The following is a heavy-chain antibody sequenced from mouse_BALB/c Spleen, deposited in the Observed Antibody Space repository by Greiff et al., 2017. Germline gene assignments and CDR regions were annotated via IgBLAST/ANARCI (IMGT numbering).Heavy chain of an antibody. V-gene: IGHV1-15*01. D-gene: IGHD2-1*01. J-gene: IGHJ3*01. CDR2: IDPETGGT. CDR3: TRYGNFPFAY. Sequence: QVHVKQSGAELVRPGASVTLSCKASGYTFTDYEMHWVKQTPVHGLEWIGAIDPETGGTAYNQKFKGKATLTADKSSSTAYMELRSLTSEDSAVYYCTRYGNFPFAYWGQGTLVTVSA. CDR1: GYTFTDYE.